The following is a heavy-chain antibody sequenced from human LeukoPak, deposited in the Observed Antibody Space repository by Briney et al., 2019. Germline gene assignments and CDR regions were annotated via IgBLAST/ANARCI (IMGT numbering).Heavy chain of an antibody. Sequence: GASVKVSCKASGYTFTSYYMHWVRQAPGQGLEWMGIINPSGGSTSYAQKFQGRVSMTRDTSTSTVYMELSSLRSEDTAVYYCARASTIHGWFDPWGQGTLVTVSS. D-gene: IGHD5/OR15-5a*01. V-gene: IGHV1-46*03. J-gene: IGHJ5*02. CDR1: GYTFTSYY. CDR2: INPSGGST. CDR3: ARASTIHGWFDP.